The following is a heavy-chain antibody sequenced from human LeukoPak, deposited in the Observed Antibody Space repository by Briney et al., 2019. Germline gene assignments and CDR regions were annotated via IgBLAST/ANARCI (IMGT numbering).Heavy chain of an antibody. J-gene: IGHJ4*02. CDR3: ASYGDFSHNLDD. V-gene: IGHV1-2*02. D-gene: IGHD4-17*01. Sequence: ASVKVSCKASRYTFSGYYVHGVRQAPGQGLEWMGWINANSGVTNYAQNFQGRVTMTRDTSISTVYMELSSLRSDDTAVYYCASYGDFSHNLDDWGQGTLVTVSS. CDR2: INANSGVT. CDR1: RYTFSGYY.